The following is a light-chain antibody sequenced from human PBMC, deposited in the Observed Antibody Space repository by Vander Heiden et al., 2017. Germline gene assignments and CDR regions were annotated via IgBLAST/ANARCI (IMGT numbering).Light chain of an antibody. CDR1: QILLHSNGYNY. CDR2: LGS. V-gene: IGKV2-28*01. J-gene: IGKJ1*01. CDR3: VQGLQTPWT. Sequence: DIVMTQSPLSLPVTPGEPASISCRSSQILLHSNGYNYLDWYLQKPGQSPQLLIYLGSNRASGVPDRFSGSGSGTDFTLKISRVEAEDVVVYYYVQGLQTPWTFGQGTKVEVK.